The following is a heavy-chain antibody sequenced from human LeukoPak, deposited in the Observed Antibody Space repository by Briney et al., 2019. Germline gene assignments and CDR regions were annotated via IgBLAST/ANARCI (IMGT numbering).Heavy chain of an antibody. V-gene: IGHV3-30*04. D-gene: IGHD2-8*01. CDR1: GFTFSSYA. CDR2: ISYDGSNK. Sequence: PGGSLRLSCAASGFTFSSYAMHWVRQAPGKGLEWVAIISYDGSNKYYADSVKGRFTISRDNSKKTLYLQMNSLRAEDTAVYYCAKDRCSNGIGCLYYYMDVWGKGTTVTISS. CDR3: AKDRCSNGIGCLYYYMDV. J-gene: IGHJ6*03.